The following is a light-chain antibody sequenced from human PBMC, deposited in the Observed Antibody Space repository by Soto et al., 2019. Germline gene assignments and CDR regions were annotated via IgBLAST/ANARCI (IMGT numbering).Light chain of an antibody. CDR2: DVA. CDR1: SSDVGGYNY. J-gene: IGLJ1*01. CDR3: NSYTSSSTYV. Sequence: QSVLTQPASVSGSPGQSVTISCTGTSSDVGGYNYVSWYQHHPGEAPKLMIYDVANRPSGVSNRFSGSKSGNTASLTISGLQAEDEADYYSNSYTSSSTYVFGTGTKVTVL. V-gene: IGLV2-14*03.